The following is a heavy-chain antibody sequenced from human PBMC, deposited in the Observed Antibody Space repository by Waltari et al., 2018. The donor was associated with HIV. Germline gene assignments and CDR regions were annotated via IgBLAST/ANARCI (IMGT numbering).Heavy chain of an antibody. V-gene: IGHV3-33*01. J-gene: IGHJ4*02. CDR2: IWHDGSKT. Sequence: QVQLVESGGGVVQPGRSLRLSCPASGFTFTIYGMQWVRQAPGKGLEWVALIWHDGSKTYYADSLKGRFTISRDNSKNTLYLQMNSLRGEDTAVYYCARQVGAALFDYWGQGALVTVSS. D-gene: IGHD1-26*01. CDR1: GFTFTIYG. CDR3: ARQVGAALFDY.